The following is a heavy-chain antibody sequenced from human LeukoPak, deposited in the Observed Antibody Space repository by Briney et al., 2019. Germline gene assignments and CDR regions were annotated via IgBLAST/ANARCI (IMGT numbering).Heavy chain of an antibody. CDR3: GGVPAAIRVYYYYMDV. D-gene: IGHD2-2*02. J-gene: IGHJ6*03. CDR2: INHSGST. Sequence: PSETLSLTCAVYGGSFSGYYWSWIRQPPGKGLEWIGEINHSGSTNYNPSFKSRVTISVDTSKNQFSLKLSSVTAADTAVHYCGGVPAAIRVYYYYMDVWGKGTTVTVSS. V-gene: IGHV4-34*01. CDR1: GGSFSGYY.